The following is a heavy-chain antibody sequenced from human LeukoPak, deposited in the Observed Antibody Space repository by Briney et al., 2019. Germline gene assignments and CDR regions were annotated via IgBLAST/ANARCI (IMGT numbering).Heavy chain of an antibody. V-gene: IGHV4-38-2*02. D-gene: IGHD6-13*01. CDR2: IYHSGST. Sequence: SGTLSLTCAVSGYSISSGYYWGWIRQPPGKGLEWIGSIYHSGSTYYNPSLKSRVTISVDTSKNQFSLKLSSVTAADTAVYYCARDSSSWMFDYWGQGTLVTVSS. J-gene: IGHJ4*02. CDR3: ARDSSSWMFDY. CDR1: GYSISSGYY.